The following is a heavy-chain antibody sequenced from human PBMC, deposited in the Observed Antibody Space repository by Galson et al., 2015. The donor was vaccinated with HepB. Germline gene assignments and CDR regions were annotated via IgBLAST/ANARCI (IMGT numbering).Heavy chain of an antibody. CDR1: GFTFSNYS. CDR3: ARGDRCTDGVCRTAIADY. J-gene: IGHJ4*02. Sequence: SLRPSCAVSGFTFSNYSMNWVRQPPGKGLEWVLYISSSSDTIYYADSVKGRFTISRDNAKNSLYLQMNSLRAEDTAVYYCARGDRCTDGVCRTAIADYWGQGTLVTVSS. CDR2: ISSSSDTI. D-gene: IGHD2-8*01. V-gene: IGHV3-48*01.